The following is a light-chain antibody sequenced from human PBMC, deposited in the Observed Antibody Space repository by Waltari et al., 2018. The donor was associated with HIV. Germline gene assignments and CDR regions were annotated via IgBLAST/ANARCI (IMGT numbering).Light chain of an antibody. CDR3: SSYTSSSPYV. CDR1: SSDVGGYNY. CDR2: DVS. J-gene: IGLJ1*01. V-gene: IGLV2-14*03. Sequence: QSALTQPASVSGSPGQSLTISCTGTSSDVGGYNYVSWYQQHPGKAPKPMIYDVSNRPSGVSNRFSGSKSGNTASLTISGLQAEDEADYYCSSYTSSSPYVFGTGTKVTVL.